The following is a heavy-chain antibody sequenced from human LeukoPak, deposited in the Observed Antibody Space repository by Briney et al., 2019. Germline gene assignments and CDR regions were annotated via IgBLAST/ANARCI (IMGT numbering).Heavy chain of an antibody. CDR1: GYTFTGYY. CDR3: ARGLELVTAAFDI. Sequence: ASVKVSCKASGYTFTGYYMHWVRQAPGQGLEWMGWINPNSGGTNYAQKFQGRVTMTRDTSISTAYMELSRLRSDDTAVYYCARGLELVTAAFDIWGQGTMVTVSS. J-gene: IGHJ3*02. V-gene: IGHV1-2*02. CDR2: INPNSGGT. D-gene: IGHD1-7*01.